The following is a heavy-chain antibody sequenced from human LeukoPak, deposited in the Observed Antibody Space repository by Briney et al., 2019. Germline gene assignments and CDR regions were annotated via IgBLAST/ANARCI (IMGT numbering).Heavy chain of an antibody. V-gene: IGHV3-30*04. CDR1: GFTFSSYA. CDR2: MSYEGSNK. J-gene: IGHJ4*02. D-gene: IGHD5-18*01. CDR3: ARGEYSYGEDSYFFDY. Sequence: PGGSLRLSCAASGFTFSSYAMHWVRQAPGKGLEWVAVMSYEGSNKYYADSVKGRFTISRDNSRNTLYLQMNSLRAEDTTVYYCARGEYSYGEDSYFFDYWGQGTLVTVSS.